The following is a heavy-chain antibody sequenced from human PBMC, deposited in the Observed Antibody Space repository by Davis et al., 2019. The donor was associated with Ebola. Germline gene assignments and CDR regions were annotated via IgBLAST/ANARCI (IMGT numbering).Heavy chain of an antibody. J-gene: IGHJ2*01. CDR1: GFTFSSYW. CDR3: ARWRWLVYWYFDL. V-gene: IGHV3-7*01. D-gene: IGHD6-19*01. Sequence: GESLKISCAASGFTFSSYWMSWVRQAPGKGLEWVANIKQDGFEKYYVDSVKGRFTISRDNTKNSLYLQMNSLRAEDTAVYYCARWRWLVYWYFDLWGRGTLVTVSS. CDR2: IKQDGFEK.